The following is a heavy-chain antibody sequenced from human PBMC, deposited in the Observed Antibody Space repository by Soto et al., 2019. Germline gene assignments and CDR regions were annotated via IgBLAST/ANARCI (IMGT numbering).Heavy chain of an antibody. V-gene: IGHV1-3*01. J-gene: IGHJ4*02. CDR3: ASDRLRGYDSSVLYS. CDR1: GYTFTSYD. Sequence: GASVKVSCKASGYTFTSYDMHRVRQAPGQRLEWMGWINAGNGNTKYSQKFEDRVTMTTATSTNTVFLELRSLKSDDTAIYYCASDRLRGYDSSVLYSWGQGTMVTVSS. D-gene: IGHD3-22*01. CDR2: INAGNGNT.